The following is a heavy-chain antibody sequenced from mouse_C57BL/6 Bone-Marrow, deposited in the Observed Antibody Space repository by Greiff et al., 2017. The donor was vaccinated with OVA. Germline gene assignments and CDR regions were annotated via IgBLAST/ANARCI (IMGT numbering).Heavy chain of an antibody. J-gene: IGHJ4*01. CDR1: GFTFSSYA. Sequence: EVKLMESGAGLVKPGGSLKLSCAASGFTFSSYAMSWVRQTPEKRLEWVAYISSGGDYSYYADTVKGRFTISRDNARNTLYLQKSSLTSEDTAVYYCTRRVEDMDYWGQGTTVTVSS. V-gene: IGHV5S21*01. CDR2: ISSGGDYS. CDR3: TRRVEDMDY.